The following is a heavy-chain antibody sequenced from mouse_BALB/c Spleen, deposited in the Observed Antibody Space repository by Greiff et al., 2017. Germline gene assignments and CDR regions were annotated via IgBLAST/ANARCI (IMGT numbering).Heavy chain of an antibody. CDR3: ARGGNGLRAMDY. Sequence: VESGGGLVKPGGPPKLPCAALGSTFSAYYLSWVSQTPEKRLEGVATFSDGGSYTYYPDSVKGRFTSSRDNAKNNLYLRMSSLKSEDTAMYYCARGGNGLRAMDYWGQGTSVTVSS. J-gene: IGHJ4*01. CDR2: FSDGGSYT. V-gene: IGHV5-4*02. D-gene: IGHD3-1*01. CDR1: GSTFSAYY.